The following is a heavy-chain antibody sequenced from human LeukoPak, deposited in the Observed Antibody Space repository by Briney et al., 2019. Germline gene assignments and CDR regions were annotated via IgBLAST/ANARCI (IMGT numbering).Heavy chain of an antibody. D-gene: IGHD3-10*01. J-gene: IGHJ4*02. Sequence: ETLSLTCAVYGGSFSGYYWSWVRQAPGKGLEWVANIKQDGSEKYYVDSVKGRFTISRDNAKNSLYLQMNSLRAEDTAVYYCARERSVLLWFGELLEGLYWGQGTLVTVSP. CDR3: ARERSVLLWFGELLEGLY. CDR1: GGSFSGYY. CDR2: IKQDGSEK. V-gene: IGHV3-7*01.